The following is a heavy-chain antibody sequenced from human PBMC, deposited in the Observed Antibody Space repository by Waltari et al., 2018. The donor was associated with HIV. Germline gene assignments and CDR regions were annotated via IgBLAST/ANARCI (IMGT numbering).Heavy chain of an antibody. D-gene: IGHD3-22*01. Sequence: QLQLQESGTGMVKPSETLSLTCTVSGCSISSSSYYWGWLRQPPVKGLEWIGSIYYSVIPYYNPSLKSRVTISVDTSKNQFSLKLSSVTAADTAGYCARLMGRVTMIERGLDYWGQGTLVTVSS. V-gene: IGHV4-39*01. CDR3: ARLMGRVTMIERGLDY. J-gene: IGHJ4*02. CDR2: IYYSVIP. CDR1: GCSISSSSYY.